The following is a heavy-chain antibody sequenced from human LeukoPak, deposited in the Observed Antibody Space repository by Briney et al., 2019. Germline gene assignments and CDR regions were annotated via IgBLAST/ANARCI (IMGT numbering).Heavy chain of an antibody. CDR2: MNPNSGNT. CDR1: GYTFTLYD. J-gene: IGHJ6*03. V-gene: IGHV1-8*03. Sequence: RASVKVSCKASGYTFTLYDINWVRQATGQGLEWMGWMNPNSGNTGYAQKFQGRVTITRNTSISTAYMELSSLRSEDTAVYYCARGSGYPYYYYMDVWGKGTTVTVSS. CDR3: ARGSGYPYYYYMDV. D-gene: IGHD5-12*01.